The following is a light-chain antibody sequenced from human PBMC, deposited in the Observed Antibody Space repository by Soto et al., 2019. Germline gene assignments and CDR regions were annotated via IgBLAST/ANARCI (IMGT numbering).Light chain of an antibody. CDR1: QGIRNY. CDR2: AAS. J-gene: IGKJ3*01. V-gene: IGKV1-27*01. Sequence: DIQMTQYPTSLSASVGHRVTITCRASQGIRNYVAWYQQIPGKAPKLLSYAASTLQSGVPSRFSGSGSGTDFTLTINGLQPEDVATYSCQKYSSVPVFGPGTKVEI. CDR3: QKYSSVPV.